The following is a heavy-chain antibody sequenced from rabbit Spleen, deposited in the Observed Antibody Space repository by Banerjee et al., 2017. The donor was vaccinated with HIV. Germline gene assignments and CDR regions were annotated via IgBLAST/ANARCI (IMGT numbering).Heavy chain of an antibody. V-gene: IGHV1S45*01. Sequence: LEESGGGLVKPGGTLTLTCTVSGFSFSSNWICWVRQAPGKGLEWIACIDAGSSGTTYYASWAKGRFTVSKTSSTTVTLQMTSLTAADTATYFCARDDGYSYVYPDYNNLWGPGTLVTVS. CDR1: GFSFSSNW. CDR3: ARDDGYSYVYPDYNNL. D-gene: IGHD6-1*01. CDR2: IDAGSSGTT. J-gene: IGHJ4*01.